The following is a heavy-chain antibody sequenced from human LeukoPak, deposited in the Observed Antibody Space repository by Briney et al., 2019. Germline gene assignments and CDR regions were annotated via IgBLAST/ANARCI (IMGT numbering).Heavy chain of an antibody. CDR3: TRDHITSWQIDF. CDR2: TSSSSSYI. Sequence: PGGSLRLSCAASGFTFSSYSMNWVRQAPGKGLEWVSSTSSSSSYIYYADSVKGRFTISRDNAKNSLYLQMNSLRVEDTAVYYCTRDHITSWQIDFWGQGTMVTVSS. CDR1: GFTFSSYS. J-gene: IGHJ4*02. V-gene: IGHV3-21*04. D-gene: IGHD2-2*01.